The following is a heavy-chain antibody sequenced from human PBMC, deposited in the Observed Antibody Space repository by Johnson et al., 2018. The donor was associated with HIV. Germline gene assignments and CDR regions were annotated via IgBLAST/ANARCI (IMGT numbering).Heavy chain of an antibody. CDR1: GFTFSSYG. D-gene: IGHD1-26*01. CDR2: IWYDGSNK. Sequence: QVQLVESGGGLVKPGRSLRLSCAASGFTFSSYGMHWVRQAPGKGLEWVAVIWYDGSNKYYADSVKGRFTISRDNSKNTLYLQMNNLRAEDTAVYYCAKDRGSPGIPAAFDIWGQGTMVTVSS. J-gene: IGHJ3*02. CDR3: AKDRGSPGIPAAFDI. V-gene: IGHV3-33*06.